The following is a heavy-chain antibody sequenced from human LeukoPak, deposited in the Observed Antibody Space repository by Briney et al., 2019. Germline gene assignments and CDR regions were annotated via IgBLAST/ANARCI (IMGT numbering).Heavy chain of an antibody. J-gene: IGHJ6*03. V-gene: IGHV1-24*01. Sequence: ASVKVSCKVSGYTLTELSMHWVRQAPGKGLEWMGGFDPEDGETNYAQKFQGRVTITTDESTSTAYMELSSLRSEDTAVYYCARSVAAAAPNYYMDVWGKGTTVTVSS. CDR1: GYTLTELS. CDR3: ARSVAAAAPNYYMDV. CDR2: FDPEDGET. D-gene: IGHD6-13*01.